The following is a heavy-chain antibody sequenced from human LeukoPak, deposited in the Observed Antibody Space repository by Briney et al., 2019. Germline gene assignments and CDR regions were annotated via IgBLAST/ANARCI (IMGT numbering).Heavy chain of an antibody. CDR1: GFTFNSYA. CDR3: AREGGIIVAGKFDS. V-gene: IGHV3-23*01. J-gene: IGHJ4*02. CDR2: ISGSGGST. Sequence: GGSLRLSCAASGFTFNSYAMSWVRQAPGKGLEWVSAISGSGGSTYYADSVRGRLTISRDNSKNTLYLQMNSLRAEDTAVYYCAREGGIIVAGKFDSWGQGTLVTVSS. D-gene: IGHD6-19*01.